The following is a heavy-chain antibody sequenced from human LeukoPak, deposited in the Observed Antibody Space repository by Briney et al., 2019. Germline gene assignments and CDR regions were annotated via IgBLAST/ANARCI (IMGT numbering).Heavy chain of an antibody. J-gene: IGHJ3*02. CDR3: ARDLPLAAANPHAFDI. Sequence: MPSQTLSLTCTVSGGSISSGSYYWSWIRQPAGKGLEWIGRIYTSGSTNYNPSLKSRVTISVDTSKNQFSLELSSVTAADTAVYYCARDLPLAAANPHAFDIWGQGTMVTVSS. D-gene: IGHD6-13*01. CDR1: GGSISSGSYY. CDR2: IYTSGST. V-gene: IGHV4-61*02.